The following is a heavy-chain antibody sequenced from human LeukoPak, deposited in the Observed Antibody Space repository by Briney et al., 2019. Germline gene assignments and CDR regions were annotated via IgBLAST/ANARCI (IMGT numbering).Heavy chain of an antibody. CDR2: VYQSGTT. J-gene: IGHJ4*02. D-gene: IGHD5-18*01. CDR3: ARIFIRNGYSSYFDC. V-gene: IGHV4-38-2*02. CDR1: GFSISSGHY. Sequence: SETLSLTCTVSGFSISSGHYWGWVRPPPGAGLEWIGSVYQSGTTYYNPSLKSRGTTSVDMSKNQFSLRLRPVTAAETAVYYCARIFIRNGYSSYFDCWGQGTLVTVSS.